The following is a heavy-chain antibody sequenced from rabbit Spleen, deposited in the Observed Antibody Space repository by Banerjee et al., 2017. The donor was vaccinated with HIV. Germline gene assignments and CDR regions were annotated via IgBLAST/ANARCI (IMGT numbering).Heavy chain of an antibody. V-gene: IGHV1S45*01. Sequence: QEQLVESGGGLVKPVASLTLTCTASGFSFSTNYYMRWVRQAPGKGMERIGCIYGGGSGGTSYYTGWAKGRFTISRTSSTTVTLQMSSLTAADTATYFCARDVVGRAGVTCGYGTGFNLWGQGTLVTVS. J-gene: IGHJ4*01. CDR3: ARDVVGRAGVTCGYGTGFNL. CDR1: GFSFSTNYY. D-gene: IGHD7-1*01. CDR2: IYGGGSGGTS.